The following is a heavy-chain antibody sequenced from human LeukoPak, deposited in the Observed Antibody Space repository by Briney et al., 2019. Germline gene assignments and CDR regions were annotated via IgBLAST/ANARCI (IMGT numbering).Heavy chain of an antibody. CDR1: GFTVSSNY. CDR2: IYSGGST. D-gene: IGHD2-15*01. Sequence: GGSLRLSCAASGFTVSSNYMSWVRQAPGKGLEWVSVIYSGGSTYYADSVKGRFTISRDNSKNTLYLQMNSLRAEDTAVYYCAREGPSNYCSGGSCYYGYWGQGTLVTVSS. J-gene: IGHJ4*02. V-gene: IGHV3-66*02. CDR3: AREGPSNYCSGGSCYYGY.